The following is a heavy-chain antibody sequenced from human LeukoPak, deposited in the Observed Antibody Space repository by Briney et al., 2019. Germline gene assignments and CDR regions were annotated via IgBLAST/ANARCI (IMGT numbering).Heavy chain of an antibody. CDR1: GFTFSSYS. CDR2: ITSASSIT. Sequence: GGSLRLSCAASGFTFSSYSMNWVRQAPGKGLEWISYITSASSITYYADSVKGRFTISRDNAKNSLYLQMNSLRDEDTAVYYCVKEGGSGSFLDSWGQGTLVTVSS. CDR3: VKEGGSGSFLDS. J-gene: IGHJ4*02. V-gene: IGHV3-48*02. D-gene: IGHD1-26*01.